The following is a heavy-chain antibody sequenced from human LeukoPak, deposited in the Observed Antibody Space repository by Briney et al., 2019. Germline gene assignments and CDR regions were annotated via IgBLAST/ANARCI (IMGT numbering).Heavy chain of an antibody. CDR2: ISAYNGNT. D-gene: IGHD6-13*01. V-gene: IGHV1-18*01. Sequence: ASVKVSCKASGYTFTSYGISWVRQAPGQGLEWMGWISAYNGNTKNAQKVQGRVTMTTDTSTSTAYMELRSLRSDDTAVYYCARGWDSSTLDRYNWFDPWGQGTLVTVSS. CDR3: ARGWDSSTLDRYNWFDP. CDR1: GYTFTSYG. J-gene: IGHJ5*02.